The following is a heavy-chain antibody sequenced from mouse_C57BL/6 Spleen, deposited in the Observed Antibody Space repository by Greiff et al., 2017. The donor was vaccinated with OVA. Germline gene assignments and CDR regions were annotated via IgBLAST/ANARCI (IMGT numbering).Heavy chain of an antibody. CDR2: ISSGSSTI. D-gene: IGHD1-1*01. Sequence: EVQLVESGGGLVKPGGSLKLSCAASGFNFSDYGMHWVRQAPEKGLEWVAYISSGSSTIYYADTVKGRFTISRDNAKNTLFLQMTSLRSEDTAMYYCARRYYGSSYGYFDVWGTGTTVTVSS. V-gene: IGHV5-17*01. J-gene: IGHJ1*03. CDR3: ARRYYGSSYGYFDV. CDR1: GFNFSDYG.